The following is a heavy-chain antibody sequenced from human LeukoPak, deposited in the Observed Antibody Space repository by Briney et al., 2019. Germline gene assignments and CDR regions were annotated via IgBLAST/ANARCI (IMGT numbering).Heavy chain of an antibody. CDR3: TWSGLKIES. D-gene: IGHD3-3*01. J-gene: IGHJ4*02. V-gene: IGHV3-15*01. CDR1: GFTVSSNY. Sequence: GGSLRLSCVASGFTVSSNYISWVRQAPRKGLEWVGQIKTESDGATTDYAAPVKGRFTISRDDSKNTLFLQMNSLKTEDTALYYCTWSGLKIESWGQGTLVTVSS. CDR2: IKTESDGATT.